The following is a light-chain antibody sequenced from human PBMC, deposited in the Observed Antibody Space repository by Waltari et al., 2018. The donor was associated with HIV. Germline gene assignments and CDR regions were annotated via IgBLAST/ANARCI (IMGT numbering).Light chain of an antibody. V-gene: IGLV2-14*03. Sequence: QSALTQPASVSGSSGQSITISCTGTSSDVGGYNYVSWYQQHPGKAPKLMIYDVGKRPSGVSNRFSGSKSGNTASLAVSGLRAEDEADYYCSSFTRSSTRVFGGGTKLTVL. CDR3: SSFTRSSTRV. J-gene: IGLJ3*02. CDR2: DVG. CDR1: SSDVGGYNY.